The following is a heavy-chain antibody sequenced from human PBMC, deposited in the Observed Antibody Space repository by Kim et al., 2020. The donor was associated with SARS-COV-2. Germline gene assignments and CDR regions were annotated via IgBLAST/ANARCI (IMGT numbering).Heavy chain of an antibody. J-gene: IGHJ3*02. V-gene: IGHV4-31*03. CDR1: GGSISSGGYY. CDR2: IYYSGST. D-gene: IGHD2-15*01. Sequence: SETLSLTCTVSGGSISSGGYYWSWIRQHPGKGLEWIGYIYYSGSTYYNPSLKSRVTISVDTSKNQFSLKLSSVTAADTAVYYCARDRKTDCSGGSCYSGDAFDIWGQGTMVTVSS. CDR3: ARDRKTDCSGGSCYSGDAFDI.